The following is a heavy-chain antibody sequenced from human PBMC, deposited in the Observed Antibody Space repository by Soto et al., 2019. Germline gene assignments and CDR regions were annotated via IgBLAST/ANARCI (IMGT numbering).Heavy chain of an antibody. V-gene: IGHV4-34*01. D-gene: IGHD3-22*01. CDR2: INHSGST. CDR1: GGSFSGYY. CDR3: ARFAYDSSGYGGDYFDY. J-gene: IGHJ4*02. Sequence: SETLSLTCAVYGGSFSGYYWSWIRQPPGKGLEWIGEINHSGSTNYNPSLKSRVTISVDTSKNQFSLKLSTVTAADTAVYYCARFAYDSSGYGGDYFDYWGQGTLVTVSS.